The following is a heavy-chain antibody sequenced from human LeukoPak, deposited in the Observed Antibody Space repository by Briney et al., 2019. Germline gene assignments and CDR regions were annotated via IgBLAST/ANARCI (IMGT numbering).Heavy chain of an antibody. J-gene: IGHJ3*02. CDR3: ARDRDYGGNSGAFDI. V-gene: IGHV1-69*05. D-gene: IGHD4-23*01. Sequence: SVKVSCKASGGTFSSYAISWVRQAPGQGLEWMGRIIPIFGTANYAQKFQGRVTITTDESTGTAYMELSSMRSEDTAVYYCARDRDYGGNSGAFDIWGQGTMVTVSS. CDR1: GGTFSSYA. CDR2: IIPIFGTA.